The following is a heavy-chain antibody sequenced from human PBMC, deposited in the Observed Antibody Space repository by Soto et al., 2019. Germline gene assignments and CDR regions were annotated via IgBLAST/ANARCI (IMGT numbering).Heavy chain of an antibody. CDR1: GGTFSSYA. Sequence: SVKVSCKASGGTFSSYAISWVRQAPGQGLEWMGGIIPTFGTTNYAQKFQGRVTITAGESTSTAYMELSSLRSEDTAVYYCARGYDSSGYYSTYFDYWGPGTLVTV. CDR3: ARGYDSSGYYSTYFDY. D-gene: IGHD3-22*01. CDR2: IIPTFGTT. J-gene: IGHJ4*02. V-gene: IGHV1-69*13.